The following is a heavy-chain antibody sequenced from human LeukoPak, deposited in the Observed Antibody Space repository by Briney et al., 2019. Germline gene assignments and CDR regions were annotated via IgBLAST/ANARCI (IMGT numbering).Heavy chain of an antibody. CDR3: AEDLDIVATITGN. Sequence: GGSLRLSCAASGFTFSSYAMSWVRQAPGEGLEWVSGVSGSGGSTYYADSVKGRFTISRDNSKNTLYLQMNSLRAEDTAVYYCAEDLDIVATITGNWGQGTLVTVSS. D-gene: IGHD5-12*01. CDR2: VSGSGGST. CDR1: GFTFSSYA. J-gene: IGHJ4*02. V-gene: IGHV3-23*01.